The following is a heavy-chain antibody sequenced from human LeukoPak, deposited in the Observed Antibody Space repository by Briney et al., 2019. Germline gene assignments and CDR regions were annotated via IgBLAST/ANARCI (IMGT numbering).Heavy chain of an antibody. V-gene: IGHV4-39*07. J-gene: IGHJ4*02. D-gene: IGHD2-15*01. CDR3: ARVGWPYYFDY. CDR1: GGSISSSSYY. Sequence: SETLSLTCTVSGGSISSSSYYWGWIRQPPGKGLEWIGSIYYSGSTYYNPSLKSRVTISVDTSKNQFSLKLSSVTAADTAVYYCARVGWPYYFDYWGQGTLVTVSS. CDR2: IYYSGST.